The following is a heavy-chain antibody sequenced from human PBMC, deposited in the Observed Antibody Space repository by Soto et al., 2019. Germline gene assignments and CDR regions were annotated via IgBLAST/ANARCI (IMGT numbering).Heavy chain of an antibody. V-gene: IGHV4-31*03. CDR1: GGSISSCGYY. CDR2: IYYSGST. D-gene: IGHD6-19*01. J-gene: IGHJ4*02. CDR3: ARGPGSGWYDY. Sequence: SETLSLTCTVSGGSISSCGYYWSWIRQHPGKGLEWIGYIYYSGSTYYNPSLKSRVTISVDTSKNQFSLKLSSVTSADTAVYYCARGPGSGWYDYWGQGTLVTVSS.